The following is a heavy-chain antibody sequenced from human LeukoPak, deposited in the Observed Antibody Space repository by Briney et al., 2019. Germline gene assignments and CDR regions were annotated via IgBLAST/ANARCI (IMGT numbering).Heavy chain of an antibody. D-gene: IGHD6-13*01. CDR2: ITGRGDYI. CDR3: AKGPAAGIPYYFDY. V-gene: IGHV3-23*01. Sequence: GGSLRLFCAASGFTFSSYAMNWVRQAPGKGLEWVSTITGRGDYIYYADSVKGRFTISRDNSMNTLYLQMDSLRAEDTAIYSCAKGPAAGIPYYFDYWGQGALVTVSS. J-gene: IGHJ4*02. CDR1: GFTFSSYA.